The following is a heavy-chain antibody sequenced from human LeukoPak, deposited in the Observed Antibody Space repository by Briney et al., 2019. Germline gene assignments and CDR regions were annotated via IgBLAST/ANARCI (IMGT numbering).Heavy chain of an antibody. Sequence: GASVKVSCKASGGTFSSFAISWVRQAPGQGLEWVGGIIPMFNIAKYAQKFQGRVTITADESRSTAYVELNSLTSADTGVFYCARVGSGGLTGAFHFLEYWGQGTLITVSP. D-gene: IGHD1-14*01. CDR1: GGTFSSFA. V-gene: IGHV1-69*01. J-gene: IGHJ4*02. CDR3: ARVGSGGLTGAFHFLEY. CDR2: IIPMFNIA.